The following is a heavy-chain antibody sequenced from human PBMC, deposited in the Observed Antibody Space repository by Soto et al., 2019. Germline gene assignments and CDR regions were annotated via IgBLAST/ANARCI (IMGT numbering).Heavy chain of an antibody. J-gene: IGHJ6*02. V-gene: IGHV1-69*01. CDR2: IIPIFGTA. CDR3: ASAPPMVRAYYGMDV. CDR1: GGTVSSYA. Sequence: QVQLVQSGAEVKKPGSSVKVSCKASGGTVSSYAISWVRQAPGQGREWMGGIIPIFGTANYAQKCQGRVTINADEHTRAAYLELSSLRSEETAVYYCASAPPMVRAYYGMDVWGQGATVTVAS. D-gene: IGHD3-10*01.